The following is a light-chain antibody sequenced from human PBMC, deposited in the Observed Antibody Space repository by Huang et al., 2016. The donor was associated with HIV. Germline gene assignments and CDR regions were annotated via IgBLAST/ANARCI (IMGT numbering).Light chain of an antibody. J-gene: IGKJ1*01. CDR2: GAS. Sequence: EILLTQSPATLSVSPGARVTLSCRASQTVSEHLAWFQQRPGQAPKLLIYGASNRATGIPPRFSCRGSGTEFVLTITNLQSEDFAVYFCHQYYTLPRTFGQGTKVEI. CDR3: HQYYTLPRT. CDR1: QTVSEH. V-gene: IGKV3-15*01.